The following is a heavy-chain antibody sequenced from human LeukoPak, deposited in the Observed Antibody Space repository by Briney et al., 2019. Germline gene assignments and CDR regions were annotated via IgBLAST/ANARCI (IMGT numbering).Heavy chain of an antibody. CDR1: GGSISSGGYS. CDR2: IYHSGST. Sequence: SRTLSLTCAVSGGSISSGGYSWSWIRQPPGKGLEWIGYIYHSGSTYYNPSLKSRVTISVDRSKNQFSLKLSSVTAADTAVCYCARGTMGDYALDYWGQGTLVTVSS. D-gene: IGHD4-17*01. V-gene: IGHV4-30-2*01. CDR3: ARGTMGDYALDY. J-gene: IGHJ4*02.